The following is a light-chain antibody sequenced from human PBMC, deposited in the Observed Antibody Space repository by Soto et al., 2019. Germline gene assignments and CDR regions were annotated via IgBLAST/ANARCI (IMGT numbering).Light chain of an antibody. CDR3: GTWDSSLSAGV. J-gene: IGLJ1*01. CDR1: SSNIGNDY. CDR2: DTN. V-gene: IGLV1-51*01. Sequence: QAVVTQPPSVSAAPGQNVTISCSGSSSNIGNDYVSWYQHLPGTAPKLLIYDTNKRPSGIPDRFSASKSGTSATLGITGLQTGDEADYYCGTWDSSLSAGVFGIGTKLTVL.